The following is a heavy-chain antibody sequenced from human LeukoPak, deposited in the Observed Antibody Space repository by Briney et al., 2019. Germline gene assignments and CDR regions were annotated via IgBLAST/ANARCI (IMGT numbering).Heavy chain of an antibody. V-gene: IGHV1-69*05. CDR2: IIPIFGTA. J-gene: IGHJ5*02. CDR1: GYTFTVYY. D-gene: IGHD6-13*01. Sequence: ASVKVSCKASGYTFTVYYMHWVRQAPGQGLEWMGGIIPIFGTANYAQKFQGRVTITTDESTSTAYMELSSLRSEDTAVYYCASSDPMYSSSWYNWFDPWGQGTLVTVSS. CDR3: ASSDPMYSSSWYNWFDP.